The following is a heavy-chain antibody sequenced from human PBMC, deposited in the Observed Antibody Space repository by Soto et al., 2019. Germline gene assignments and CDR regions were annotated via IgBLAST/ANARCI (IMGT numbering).Heavy chain of an antibody. D-gene: IGHD2-2*01. CDR1: GYTFTSYG. J-gene: IGHJ6*03. CDR2: ISAYNGNT. V-gene: IGHV1-18*01. Sequence: QVQLVQSGAEVKKPGASVKVSCKASGYTFTSYGISWVRQAPGQGLEWMGWISAYNGNTNYAQKLQGRVTMTTDTSTSTAYRELRSLRSDDTAVYYCARDGKVGPAAIVRYYYYYMDVWGKGTTVTVSS. CDR3: ARDGKVGPAAIVRYYYYYMDV.